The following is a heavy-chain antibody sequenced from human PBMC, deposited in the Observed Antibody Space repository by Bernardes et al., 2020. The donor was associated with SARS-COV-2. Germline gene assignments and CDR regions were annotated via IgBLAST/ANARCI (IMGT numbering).Heavy chain of an antibody. D-gene: IGHD1-7*01. CDR3: ARGRTARWGNYNLDV. J-gene: IGHJ6*02. CDR1: GYTFSASY. V-gene: IGHV1-2*02. Sequence: ASLKVSCKASGYTFSASYIHWVRQAPGQGLAWMGWINPTNGGTNYAANFQGRLFMTTDASISTANMELRRLTSDDSAIYYCARGRTARWGNYNLDVWGQGTTVTVSS. CDR2: INPTNGGT.